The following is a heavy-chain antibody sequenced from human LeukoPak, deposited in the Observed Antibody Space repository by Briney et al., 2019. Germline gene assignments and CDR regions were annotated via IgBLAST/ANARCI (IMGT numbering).Heavy chain of an antibody. CDR3: ARVPWDYYGSGSFDY. CDR2: ISSSSSTI. J-gene: IGHJ4*02. D-gene: IGHD3-10*01. V-gene: IGHV3-48*04. CDR1: GFTFSSYS. Sequence: GGSLRLSCAASGFTFSSYSMNRVRQAPGKGLEWVSYISSSSSTIYYADSVKGRFTISRDNAKNSLYLQMNSLRAEDTAVYYCARVPWDYYGSGSFDYWGQGTLVTVSS.